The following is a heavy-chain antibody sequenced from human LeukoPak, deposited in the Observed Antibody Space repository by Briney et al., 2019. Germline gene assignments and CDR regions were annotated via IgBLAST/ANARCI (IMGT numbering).Heavy chain of an antibody. Sequence: PGGSLRLSCEVSGFTFRNYWMTWVRQAPGKGLEWVANIKQDGSEIYYVGSVRGRFTISRDNAKNSLSLQMNSLRAEDTAVYYCARVTPAVDYWGQGTLVTVSS. CDR3: ARVTPAVDY. CDR2: IKQDGSEI. CDR1: GFTFRNYW. V-gene: IGHV3-7*01. J-gene: IGHJ4*02. D-gene: IGHD4-17*01.